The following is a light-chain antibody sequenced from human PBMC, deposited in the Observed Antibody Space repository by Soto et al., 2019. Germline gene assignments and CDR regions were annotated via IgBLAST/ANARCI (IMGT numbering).Light chain of an antibody. Sequence: DIQMTQSPSTLSGSVGDRVTITCRASQTISSWLAWYQQKPGKAPKLLIYKASTLTSGVPSRFSGSGSGTEFPLTISSLHPDDFATYYEQHYNCYSEAFGQGTKVELK. J-gene: IGKJ1*01. CDR3: QHYNCYSEA. CDR2: KAS. CDR1: QTISSW. V-gene: IGKV1-5*03.